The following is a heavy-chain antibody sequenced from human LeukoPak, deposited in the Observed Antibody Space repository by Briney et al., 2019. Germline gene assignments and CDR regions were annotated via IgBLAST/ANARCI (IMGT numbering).Heavy chain of an antibody. CDR2: ISAYNGNT. J-gene: IGHJ3*02. D-gene: IGHD3-22*01. CDR1: GYTFTSYG. V-gene: IGHV1-18*01. CDR3: ARTYDSSGYYYWTEAFDI. Sequence: ASVKVSCKASGYTFTSYGISWVRQAPGQGLEWMGWISAYNGNTNYAQKLQGRVTMTTDTSTSTAYMELRSLRSDDTAVYYCARTYDSSGYYYWTEAFDIWGQGTMVTVSS.